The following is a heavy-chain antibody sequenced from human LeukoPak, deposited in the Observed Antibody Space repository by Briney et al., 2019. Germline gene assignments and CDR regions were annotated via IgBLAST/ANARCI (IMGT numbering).Heavy chain of an antibody. D-gene: IGHD5-24*01. CDR3: AVMATIYAFDI. J-gene: IGHJ3*02. Sequence: PGGSLRLSCAASGFTFDDYAMHWVRQAPGKGLEWVSGISWNSGSIGYADSVKGRFTISRDNAKNSLYLQMNSLRAEDTALYYCAVMATIYAFDIWGRGTMVTVSS. V-gene: IGHV3-9*01. CDR1: GFTFDDYA. CDR2: ISWNSGSI.